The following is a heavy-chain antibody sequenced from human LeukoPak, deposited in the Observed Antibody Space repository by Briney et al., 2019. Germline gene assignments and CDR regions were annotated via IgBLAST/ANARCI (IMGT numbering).Heavy chain of an antibody. CDR2: IVVGSGNT. Sequence: VASVKVSCKASGFTFTSSAMQWVRQARGQRLEWVGWIVVGSGNTNYAQKFQERVTITRDMSTSTAYMELSSLRSEDTAVYYCAAAQNFPVYCSGCSCSYYFDYWGQGTLVTVSS. CDR1: GFTFTSSA. CDR3: AAAQNFPVYCSGCSCSYYFDY. D-gene: IGHD2-15*01. V-gene: IGHV1-58*02. J-gene: IGHJ4*02.